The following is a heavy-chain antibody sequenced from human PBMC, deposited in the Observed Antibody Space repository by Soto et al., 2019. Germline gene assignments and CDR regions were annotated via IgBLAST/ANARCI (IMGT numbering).Heavy chain of an antibody. CDR2: IIPIFGTA. CDR1: GGTFSSYA. D-gene: IGHD6-13*01. Sequence: GASVKVSCKASGGTFSSYAISWVRQAPGQGLEWMGGIIPIFGTANYAQKFQGRVTITADESTSTAYVELSSLRSEDTAVYYCARDRIAAAGRIWFDPWGQGTLVTVSS. CDR3: ARDRIAAAGRIWFDP. V-gene: IGHV1-69*13. J-gene: IGHJ5*02.